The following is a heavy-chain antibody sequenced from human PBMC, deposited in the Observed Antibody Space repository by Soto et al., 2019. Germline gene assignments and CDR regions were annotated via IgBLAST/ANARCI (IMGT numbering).Heavy chain of an antibody. J-gene: IGHJ5*02. V-gene: IGHV1-69*13. CDR3: ARDSRAEAGTTIWFDP. D-gene: IGHD1-7*01. CDR1: GGTFSSYA. Sequence: SVKVSCKASGGTFSSYAISWVRQAPGQGLEWMGGIIPIFGTANYAQKFQGRVTITADESTSTAYMELSSLRSEDTAVYYCARDSRAEAGTTIWFDPWGQGTLVTVSS. CDR2: IIPIFGTA.